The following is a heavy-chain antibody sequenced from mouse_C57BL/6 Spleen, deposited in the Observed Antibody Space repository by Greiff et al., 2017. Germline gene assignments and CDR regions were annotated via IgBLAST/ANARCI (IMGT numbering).Heavy chain of an antibody. CDR2: IYPSDSET. Sequence: QVQLQQSGAELVRPGSSVKLSCKASGYTFTSYWMAWVKQRPGQGLEWIGNIYPSDSETHYNQKFKDKATLTVDKSSSTAYMQLSSLTSEDSAVYYCARYYYGSSSSMDYWGQGTSVTVSS. D-gene: IGHD1-1*01. CDR1: GYTFTSYW. V-gene: IGHV1-61*01. CDR3: ARYYYGSSSSMDY. J-gene: IGHJ4*01.